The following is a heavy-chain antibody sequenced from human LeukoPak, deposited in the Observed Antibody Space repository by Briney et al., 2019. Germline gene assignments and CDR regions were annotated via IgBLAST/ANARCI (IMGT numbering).Heavy chain of an antibody. CDR3: ARGQFQRDY. CDR2: VNHSGRT. V-gene: IGHV4-34*01. CDR1: GGSFSGYF. Sequence: PSETLSLTCAVYGGSFSGYFWSWIRQPPGKGLEWIGEVNHSGRTNYNPSLKSRVTIPVDPSKSQFSLNLRSVTAADTAVYYCARGQFQRDYWGQGTLVIVSS. J-gene: IGHJ4*02.